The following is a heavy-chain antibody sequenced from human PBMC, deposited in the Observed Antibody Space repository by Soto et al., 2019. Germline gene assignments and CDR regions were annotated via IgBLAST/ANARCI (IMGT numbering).Heavy chain of an antibody. V-gene: IGHV4-30-4*01. CDR1: GGSIRNGDYY. J-gene: IGHJ4*02. D-gene: IGHD1-26*01. CDR3: VTVNLVGAAYYFVG. CDR2: VYYSGTT. Sequence: SETLSLTCTVSGGSIRNGDYYWGWIRQPPGKGLEWIGYVYYSGTTYSHPSLNSRVSISVDTSENQFSLRLTSVTAADTAVYYCVTVNLVGAAYYFVGWGQGTLVTVSS.